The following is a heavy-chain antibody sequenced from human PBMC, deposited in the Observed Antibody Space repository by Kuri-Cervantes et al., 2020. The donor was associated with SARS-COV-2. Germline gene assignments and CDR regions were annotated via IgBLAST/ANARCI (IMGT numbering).Heavy chain of an antibody. CDR2: IYYSGST. CDR1: GGSISSYY. Sequence: GSLRLSCTVSGGSISSYYWSWIRQPPGKGLEWIGYIYYSGSTNYNPSLKSRVTISVDTSKNQFSLKLSSVTAADTAVYYCARVVRSGYYYDYWGQGNLVT. CDR3: ARVVRSGYYYDY. J-gene: IGHJ4*02. D-gene: IGHD3-22*01. V-gene: IGHV4-59*01.